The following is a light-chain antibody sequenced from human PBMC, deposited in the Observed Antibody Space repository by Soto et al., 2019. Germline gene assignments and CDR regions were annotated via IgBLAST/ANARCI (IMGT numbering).Light chain of an antibody. CDR1: QSISGS. J-gene: IGKJ1*01. CDR2: EAS. CDR3: QQYNGYWT. Sequence: DIQMTRSPSTLSASVGDRVTITCRASQSISGSLAWYQQKPGKAPKLLIYEASNLKSGVPSRFSGSGSGTEYTRTISSLQPDDSASYYCQQYNGYWTFGQGTRVEIK. V-gene: IGKV1-5*03.